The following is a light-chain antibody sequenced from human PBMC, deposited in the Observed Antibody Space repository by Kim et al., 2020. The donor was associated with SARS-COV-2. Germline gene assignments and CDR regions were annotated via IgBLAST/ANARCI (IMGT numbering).Light chain of an antibody. Sequence: LSPGERATLSGRASQSVSSSYLAGYQQRPGQAPRLLIYGASSRATDIPDRFTGSGSGTDFTLTISRLEPEDFAVYYCQQYGSSPYTFGQGTKLEI. V-gene: IGKV3-20*01. CDR3: QQYGSSPYT. J-gene: IGKJ2*01. CDR2: GAS. CDR1: QSVSSSY.